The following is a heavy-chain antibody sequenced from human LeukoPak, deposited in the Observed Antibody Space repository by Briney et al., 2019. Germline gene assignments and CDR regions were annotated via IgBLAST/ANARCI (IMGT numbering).Heavy chain of an antibody. D-gene: IGHD3-10*01. CDR3: AKGTSGYGSGSTSSYYYYYGMDV. V-gene: IGHV3-23*01. CDR2: ISGSGGST. CDR1: GFTFSSYA. J-gene: IGHJ6*02. Sequence: GGSLRLSLAASGFTFSSYAMSWVRQAPGKGLEWVSAISGSGGSTYYADSVKGRFTISRDNSKNTLYLQMNSLRAEDTAVYYCAKGTSGYGSGSTSSYYYYYGMDVGGQGTTVTVSS.